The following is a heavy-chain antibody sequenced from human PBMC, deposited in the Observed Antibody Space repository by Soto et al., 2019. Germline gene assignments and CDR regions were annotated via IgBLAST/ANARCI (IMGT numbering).Heavy chain of an antibody. Sequence: QVQLVQSGAEVKKPGSSVKVSCKASGGTFSSYAISWVRQAPGQGLEWMGGIIPIFGTANYAQKFQGRVRIPADESKSTAYIERSSLRSEDTAVYYCARARPCGSRRDFDRWCRGTLVTVSS. CDR2: IIPIFGTA. D-gene: IGHD5-18*01. V-gene: IGHV1-69*01. J-gene: IGHJ2*01. CDR1: GGTFSSYA. CDR3: ARARPCGSRRDFDR.